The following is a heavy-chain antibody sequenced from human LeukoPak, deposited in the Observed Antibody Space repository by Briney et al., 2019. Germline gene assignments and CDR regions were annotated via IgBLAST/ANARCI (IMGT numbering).Heavy chain of an antibody. CDR2: INSDGSST. V-gene: IGHV3-74*01. Sequence: GGSLRLSCAASGFTFSSYWMHWVRQAPGKGLVWVSRINSDGSSTSYADSVKGRFTISRDNAKNTLYPQMNSLRAEDTAVYYCVLSWPGIAAAGILYYYYGMDVWGQGTTVTVSS. J-gene: IGHJ6*02. D-gene: IGHD6-13*01. CDR1: GFTFSSYW. CDR3: VLSWPGIAAAGILYYYYGMDV.